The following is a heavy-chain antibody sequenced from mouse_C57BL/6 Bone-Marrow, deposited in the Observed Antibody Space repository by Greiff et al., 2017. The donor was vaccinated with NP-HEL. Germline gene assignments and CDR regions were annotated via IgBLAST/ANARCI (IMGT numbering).Heavy chain of an antibody. J-gene: IGHJ2*01. Sequence: QVQLQQPGAELVRPGSSVKLSCKASGYTFTSYWMDWVKQRPGQGLEWIGNIYPSDSETHYNQKFKDKATLTVDKSSSTAYMQLSSLTSEDSAVYYCARGWLLLFDYWGQGTTLTVSS. V-gene: IGHV1-61*01. D-gene: IGHD2-3*01. CDR3: ARGWLLLFDY. CDR1: GYTFTSYW. CDR2: IYPSDSET.